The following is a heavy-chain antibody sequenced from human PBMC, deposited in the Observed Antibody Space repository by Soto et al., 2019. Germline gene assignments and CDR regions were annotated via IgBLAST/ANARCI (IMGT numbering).Heavy chain of an antibody. V-gene: IGHV5-10-1*01. Sequence: GESLKISCKGSGYSFTSYWIGWVRQMPGKGLEWMGRIDPSDSYTNYSPSFQGHVTISADKSISTAYLQWSSLKASDTAMYYCARHNGGIAARPYYYYGMDVWRQGTTVTV. CDR2: IDPSDSYT. J-gene: IGHJ6*02. CDR3: ARHNGGIAARPYYYYGMDV. CDR1: GYSFTSYW. D-gene: IGHD6-6*01.